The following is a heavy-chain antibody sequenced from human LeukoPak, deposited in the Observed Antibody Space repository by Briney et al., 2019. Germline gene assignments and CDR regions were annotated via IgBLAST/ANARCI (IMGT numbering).Heavy chain of an antibody. CDR1: GGSLSSYY. CDR3: ARLSYYYDSSESDI. Sequence: PSETLSLTCTVSGGSLSSYYCSWIRQPPGKGLEWIGYIYYSGSTKHNPSLNNRVTISVDTSKNQVSLNLTSVTAADTAVYYCARLSYYYDSSESDIWGRGTTVTVSS. V-gene: IGHV4-59*08. CDR2: IYYSGST. D-gene: IGHD3-22*01. J-gene: IGHJ3*02.